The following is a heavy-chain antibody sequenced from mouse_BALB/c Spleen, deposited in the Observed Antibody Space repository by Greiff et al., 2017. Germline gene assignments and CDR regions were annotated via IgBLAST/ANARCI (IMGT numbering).Heavy chain of an antibody. CDR2: IWAGGST. CDR1: GFSLTSYG. Sequence: VHLVESGPGLVAPSQSLSITCTVSGFSLTSYGVHWVRQPPGKGLEWLGVIWAGGSTNYNSALMSRLSISKDNSKSQVFLKMNSLQTDDTAMYYCARDREGFAYWGQGTLVTVSA. J-gene: IGHJ3*01. CDR3: ARDREGFAY. V-gene: IGHV2-9*02.